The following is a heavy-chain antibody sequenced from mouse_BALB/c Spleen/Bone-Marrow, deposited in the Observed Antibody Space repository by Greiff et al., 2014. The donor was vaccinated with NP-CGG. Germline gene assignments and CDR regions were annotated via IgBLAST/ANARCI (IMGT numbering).Heavy chain of an antibody. Sequence: VQLQQSGPEPVKPGASVKMSCKASGYTFTSYVMHWVKQKPGQGLEWIGYIHPYNDGTKYNERFKGKATLTSDKSSSTAYMELSSLTSEDSAIYYCARTILGYYFDYWGQGTTLTVSS. V-gene: IGHV1-14*01. CDR3: ARTILGYYFDY. CDR2: IHPYNDGT. J-gene: IGHJ2*01. CDR1: GYTFTSYV. D-gene: IGHD2-10*02.